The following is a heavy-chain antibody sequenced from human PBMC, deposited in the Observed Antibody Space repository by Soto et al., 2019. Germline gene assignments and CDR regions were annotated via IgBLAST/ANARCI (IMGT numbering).Heavy chain of an antibody. Sequence: SETLSLTCTVSGGSISSGGYYWSWIRQHPGKGLEWIGYIYYSGSTYYNPSLKSRVTISVDTSKNQFSLKLSSVTAADTAVYYCARDSGPKRVWFDPWGQGTLVTVSS. J-gene: IGHJ5*02. V-gene: IGHV4-31*03. CDR1: GGSISSGGYY. D-gene: IGHD7-27*01. CDR3: ARDSGPKRVWFDP. CDR2: IYYSGST.